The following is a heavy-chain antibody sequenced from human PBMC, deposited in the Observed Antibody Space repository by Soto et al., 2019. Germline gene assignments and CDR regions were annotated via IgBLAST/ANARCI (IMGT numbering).Heavy chain of an antibody. CDR2: INPNSGGT. CDR3: ARDYGDAFDI. CDR1: GYTFTGYY. J-gene: IGHJ3*02. D-gene: IGHD4-17*01. V-gene: IGHV1-2*02. Sequence: ASVKVSCKASGYTFTGYYMHWVRQAPGQGLEWMGWINPNSGGTNYAQEFRGRVTLTRDTSISTAYMELTRLRSDDTALYYCARDYGDAFDIWGQGTMVTVSS.